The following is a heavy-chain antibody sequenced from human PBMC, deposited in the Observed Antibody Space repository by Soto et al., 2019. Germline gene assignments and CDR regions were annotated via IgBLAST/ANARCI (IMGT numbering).Heavy chain of an antibody. D-gene: IGHD2-15*01. V-gene: IGHV3-9*01. Sequence: EVQLVESGGGLVQPGRSLRLSCAASGFTFDDYAMHWVRQAPGKGLEWVSGISWNSGSIGYADSVKGRFTISRDNAKNSLYLQMNSLRAEDTALYYCAKYLVSLAAATYYYYGMDVWGQGTTVTVSS. J-gene: IGHJ6*02. CDR3: AKYLVSLAAATYYYYGMDV. CDR2: ISWNSGSI. CDR1: GFTFDDYA.